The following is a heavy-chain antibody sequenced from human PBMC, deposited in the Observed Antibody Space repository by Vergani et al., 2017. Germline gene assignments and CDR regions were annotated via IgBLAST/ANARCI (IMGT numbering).Heavy chain of an antibody. CDR2: ISYDGSNK. D-gene: IGHD3-3*01. Sequence: QVQLVESGGGVVQPGRSLRLSCAASGFTFSSYGMHWVRQAPGKGLEWVAVISYDGSNKYYADSVKGRFTISSDNSKNTLYLQMNSLRAEDTAVYYCAKDLLRRITIPSDYWGQGTLVTVSS. CDR1: GFTFSSYG. V-gene: IGHV3-30*18. CDR3: AKDLLRRITIPSDY. J-gene: IGHJ4*02.